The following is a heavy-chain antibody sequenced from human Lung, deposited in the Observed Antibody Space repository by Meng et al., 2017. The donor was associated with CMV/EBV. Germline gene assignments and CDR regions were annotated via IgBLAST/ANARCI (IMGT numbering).Heavy chain of an antibody. CDR2: IYSDGIST. J-gene: IGHJ3*02. CDR3: AREPGRGAFDI. Sequence: SCAVSGINFNTYWMHWVRQVPGKGLVWLSRIYSDGISTRYADSVKGRFTISRDNTKNTLYLQMNGLRAEDTAVYYCAREPGRGAFDIWGQGTMVTVSS. D-gene: IGHD3-10*01. CDR1: GINFNTYW. V-gene: IGHV3-74*01.